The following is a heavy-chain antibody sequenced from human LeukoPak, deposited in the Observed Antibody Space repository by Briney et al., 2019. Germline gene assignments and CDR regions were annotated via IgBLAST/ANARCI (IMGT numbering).Heavy chain of an antibody. V-gene: IGHV3-73*01. D-gene: IGHD2-8*01. Sequence: GGSLRLPCTTSGFTFSGSAMHWVRQVSGKGLEWVGRIRSKANSYATAYAASVKGRFTISRDDSKNTAYLQMNSLKTEDTAVFFWTRLMGGQRYYLGQGTLGTGS. CDR3: TRLMGGQRYY. CDR2: IRSKANSYAT. J-gene: IGHJ4*01. CDR1: GFTFSGSA.